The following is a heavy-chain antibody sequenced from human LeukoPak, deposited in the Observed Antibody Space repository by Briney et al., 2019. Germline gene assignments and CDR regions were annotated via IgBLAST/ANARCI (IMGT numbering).Heavy chain of an antibody. CDR1: GYTFTGYY. CDR3: ARDVGGSGIAAPGIY. Sequence: GASVKVSCKAPGYTFTGYYMHWVRQAPGQGLEWMGWINPNSGGTNYAQKFQGRVTMTRDTSISTAYMELSRLRSDDTAVYHCARDVGGSGIAAPGIYWGQGTLVTVSS. J-gene: IGHJ4*02. D-gene: IGHD6-13*01. V-gene: IGHV1-2*02. CDR2: INPNSGGT.